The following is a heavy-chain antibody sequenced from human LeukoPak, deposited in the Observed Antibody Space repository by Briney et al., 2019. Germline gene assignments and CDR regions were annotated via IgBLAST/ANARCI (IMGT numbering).Heavy chain of an antibody. D-gene: IGHD2-21*02. V-gene: IGHV4-31*03. Sequence: SSETLSLTCTVSGGSISSGGYYWSWIRQHPGKGLEWIGYIYYSGSTYYNPSLKSRVTISVDTSKNQFSLKLSSVTAADAAVYYRAIYCGGDCFSVEMGDYYYMDVWGKGTTVTVSS. CDR2: IYYSGST. CDR1: GGSISSGGYY. CDR3: AIYCGGDCFSVEMGDYYYMDV. J-gene: IGHJ6*03.